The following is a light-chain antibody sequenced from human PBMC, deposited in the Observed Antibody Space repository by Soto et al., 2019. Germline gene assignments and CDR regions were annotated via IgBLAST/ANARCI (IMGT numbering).Light chain of an antibody. V-gene: IGKV1-12*01. Sequence: IQMTQSPSSVHAAVGDRVSITCRASQGISNWLACYQQKPGRAPKLLIYTESSLQSGVPSRFSGTGSGTDFTLTTISLQPEEVATYYCQQANSYPLTFGGGTKVEIK. CDR2: TES. CDR1: QGISNW. J-gene: IGKJ4*02. CDR3: QQANSYPLT.